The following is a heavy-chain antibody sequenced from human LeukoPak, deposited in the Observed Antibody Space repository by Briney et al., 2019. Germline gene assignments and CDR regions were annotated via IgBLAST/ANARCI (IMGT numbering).Heavy chain of an antibody. CDR3: ARGPTIYDILTGYPQFCYFDY. CDR2: IYSGGST. CDR1: GFPVSSTY. J-gene: IGHJ4*02. V-gene: IGHV3-66*01. D-gene: IGHD3-9*01. Sequence: GESLRLSCAASGFPVSSTYISWIRQPPGKGLEWVSVIYSGGSTYYADSVKGRFNISRDNSKNTLYLQMNSLRAEDTAVYYCARGPTIYDILTGYPQFCYFDYWGQGTLVTASS.